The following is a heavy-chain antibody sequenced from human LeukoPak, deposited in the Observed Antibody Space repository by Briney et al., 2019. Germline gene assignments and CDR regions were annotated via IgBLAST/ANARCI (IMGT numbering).Heavy chain of an antibody. J-gene: IGHJ6*03. Sequence: SETLSLTCTVSGGSMSTYYWSWIRQPPGKGLEWIGYIYYSGRTNYNPSLKSRVTISVDTSKNQFSLKLSSVTAADAAVYYCARVEEGYGSGRRENYYYYYMDVWGKGTTVTISS. CDR2: IYYSGRT. CDR3: ARVEEGYGSGRRENYYYYYMDV. D-gene: IGHD3-10*01. CDR1: GGSMSTYY. V-gene: IGHV4-59*01.